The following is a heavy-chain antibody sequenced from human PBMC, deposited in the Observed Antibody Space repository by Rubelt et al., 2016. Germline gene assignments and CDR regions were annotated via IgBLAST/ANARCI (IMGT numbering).Heavy chain of an antibody. CDR1: GFTFSSYA. V-gene: IGHV3-23*04. D-gene: IGHD2-2*01. CDR2: ISGSGGST. J-gene: IGHJ6*02. CDR3: ARVCSSTNNCYYYYGMDV. Sequence: EVQLVESGGGLVQPGGSLRLSCAASGFTFSSYAMSWVRQAPGKGLEWVSAISGSGGSTYYADSVKGRFTISRDNSKNSLYIQMNSLRAEDTAVYYCARVCSSTNNCYYYYGMDVWGQGTTVTVSS.